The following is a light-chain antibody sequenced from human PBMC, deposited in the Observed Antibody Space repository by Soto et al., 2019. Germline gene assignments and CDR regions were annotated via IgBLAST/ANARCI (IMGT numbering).Light chain of an antibody. CDR1: SSDVGGYNY. V-gene: IGLV2-11*01. J-gene: IGLJ3*02. CDR2: DVS. CDR3: SSYAGSNTWV. Sequence: QSALTQPRSVSGSPGQSVTISCTGTSSDVGGYNYVSWYQQHPGKAPKVMIYDVSKRPSGVPDRLSGSKSGNTASLTISGLQAEDEGDYYCSSYAGSNTWVFGGGTKLTVL.